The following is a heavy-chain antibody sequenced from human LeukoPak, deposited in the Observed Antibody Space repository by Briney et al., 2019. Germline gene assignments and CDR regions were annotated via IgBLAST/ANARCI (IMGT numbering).Heavy chain of an antibody. V-gene: IGHV3-21*01. CDR1: GFTFSTYN. Sequence: GGSLRLSCAASGFTFSTYNMNWVRHAPGKGLEWISSITSSSSYIYYADSVKGRFTISRDNAKNSLYLHMNSLRAEDTAVYYCARDYGGSSPFDYWGQGTLVTVSS. CDR3: ARDYGGSSPFDY. D-gene: IGHD4-23*01. J-gene: IGHJ4*02. CDR2: ITSSSSYI.